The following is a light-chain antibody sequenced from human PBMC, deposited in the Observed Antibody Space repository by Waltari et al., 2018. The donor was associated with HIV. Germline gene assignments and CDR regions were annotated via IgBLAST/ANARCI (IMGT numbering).Light chain of an antibody. V-gene: IGLV1-47*01. CDR3: AAWDVSLRGAYV. CDR2: RNN. J-gene: IGLJ1*01. Sequence: QSVLTQPPSASGTPGQRVTISCSGARSDIGSNYVYWYQQLPGTAPKLLIYRNNRRPSGVPDRFPASKSGTSASLAISGLRSEDEADYYCAAWDVSLRGAYVFGTGTKVAVL. CDR1: RSDIGSNY.